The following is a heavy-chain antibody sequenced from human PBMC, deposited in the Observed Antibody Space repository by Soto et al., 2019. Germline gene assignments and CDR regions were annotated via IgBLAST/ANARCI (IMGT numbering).Heavy chain of an antibody. Sequence: PGGSLRLSCAASGFTFSSYAMSWIRQPPGKGLEWIGSIYYSGSTYYNPSLKSRVTISVDTSKNQFSLKLSSVTAADTAVYYCARQRRKGGYDSAVFNYWGQGTLVTVSS. J-gene: IGHJ4*02. V-gene: IGHV4-39*01. CDR3: ARQRRKGGYDSAVFNY. CDR1: GFTFSSYA. D-gene: IGHD5-12*01. CDR2: IYYSGST.